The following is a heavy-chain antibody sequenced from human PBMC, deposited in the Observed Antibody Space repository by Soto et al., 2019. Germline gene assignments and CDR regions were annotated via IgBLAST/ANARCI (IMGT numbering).Heavy chain of an antibody. J-gene: IGHJ6*02. D-gene: IGHD3-10*01. V-gene: IGHV1-69*13. CDR3: ARYTMVRGGRSYYYYYGMDV. Sequence: ASVKVSCKASGGTFSSYAISWVRQAPGQGLEWMGGIIPIFGTANYAQKFQGRVTITADESTSTAYMELSSLRSEDTAVYYCARYTMVRGGRSYYYYYGMDVWGQGTTVTVSS. CDR2: IIPIFGTA. CDR1: GGTFSSYA.